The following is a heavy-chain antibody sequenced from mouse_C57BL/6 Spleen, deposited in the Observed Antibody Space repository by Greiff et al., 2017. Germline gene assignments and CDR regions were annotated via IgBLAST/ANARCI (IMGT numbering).Heavy chain of an antibody. CDR1: GFNIKDDY. CDR3: TTGGNDYFDC. J-gene: IGHJ2*01. CDR2: IDPENGDT. D-gene: IGHD2-1*01. Sequence: EVQVVESGAELVRPGASVKLSCTASGFNIKDDYMHWVKQRPEQGLEWIGWIDPENGDTEYASKFQGKATITADTSSNTAYLQLSSLTSEDTAVYYCTTGGNDYFDCWGQGTTLTVSS. V-gene: IGHV14-4*01.